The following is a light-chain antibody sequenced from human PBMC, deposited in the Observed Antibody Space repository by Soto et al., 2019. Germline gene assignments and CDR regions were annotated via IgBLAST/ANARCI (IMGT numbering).Light chain of an antibody. CDR1: SIGSKS. J-gene: IGLJ2*01. Sequence: SYELTQTPSVSVAPGQTARITCGGNSIGSKSVHWYQQKPGQAPVLVIYDDSDRPSGIPERLSGSNSGNTATLTISRVEAGDEADYYCQVWDTSSDQVAFGGGTKLTVL. V-gene: IGLV3-21*02. CDR3: QVWDTSSDQVA. CDR2: DDS.